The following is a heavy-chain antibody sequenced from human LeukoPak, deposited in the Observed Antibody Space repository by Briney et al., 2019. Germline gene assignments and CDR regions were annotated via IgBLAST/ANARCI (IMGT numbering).Heavy chain of an antibody. J-gene: IGHJ4*02. CDR3: ARAGRVGYSYGYPLYYFDY. CDR1: GFTFSSYE. CDR2: ISSSGSTI. V-gene: IGHV3-48*03. Sequence: TGGSLRLSCAASGFTFSSYEMNWVRQAPGKGLEWVSYISSSGSTIYYADSVKGRFTISRDNAKNSLYLQMNSLRAEDMAVYYCARAGRVGYSYGYPLYYFDYWGQGTLVTVSS. D-gene: IGHD5-18*01.